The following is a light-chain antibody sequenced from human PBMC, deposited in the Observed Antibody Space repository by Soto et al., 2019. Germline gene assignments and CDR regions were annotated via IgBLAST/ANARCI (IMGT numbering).Light chain of an antibody. CDR2: GAS. J-gene: IGKJ1*01. V-gene: IGKV3-20*01. CDR1: QSGIRTY. Sequence: EIVLTQSPGTLSLSPGERATLSCRASQSGIRTYLARYQHTPGQTPRLLIYGASSRATGIPDRFSGSGSGTDCTLTISRLEPEDFAVYYWHQSRDSLGTFGQGTKVEIK. CDR3: HQSRDSLGT.